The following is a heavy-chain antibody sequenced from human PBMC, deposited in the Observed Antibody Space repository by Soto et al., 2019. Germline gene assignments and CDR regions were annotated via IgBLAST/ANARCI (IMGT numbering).Heavy chain of an antibody. V-gene: IGHV4-30-4*01. CDR2: IYYSGST. Sequence: QVQLQESRPGLVKPSQTLSLTCTVSGGSISSGDYYWSWIRQPPVKGLEWIGYIYYSGSTYYNPALKSRVTISVDPSKNRFSLKLSSVTDADTAVYYCARDVLSGSHDRWGRGTLVTVSS. CDR1: GGSISSGDYY. J-gene: IGHJ2*01. D-gene: IGHD3-3*01. CDR3: ARDVLSGSHDR.